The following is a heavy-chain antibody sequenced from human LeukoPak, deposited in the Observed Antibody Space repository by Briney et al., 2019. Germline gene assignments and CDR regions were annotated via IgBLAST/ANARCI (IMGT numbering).Heavy chain of an antibody. D-gene: IGHD3-22*01. Sequence: GGSLRLSCAASGFTFSSYGMNWVRQAPGKGLEWLAVISYDGSNKYYADSVKGRFTISRDNSKNTLFVQMSSLRAEDTAVYYCARGEYYSDTSSYFDYWGQGTLVTVSS. J-gene: IGHJ4*02. V-gene: IGHV3-30*03. CDR3: ARGEYYSDTSSYFDY. CDR1: GFTFSSYG. CDR2: ISYDGSNK.